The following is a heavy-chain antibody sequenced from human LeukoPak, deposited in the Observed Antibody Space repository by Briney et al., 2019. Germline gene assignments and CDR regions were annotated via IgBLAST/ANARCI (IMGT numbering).Heavy chain of an antibody. D-gene: IGHD6-13*01. CDR3: ARGGTGYSSPNDY. V-gene: IGHV4-39*07. J-gene: IGHJ4*02. CDR1: GGSISSSSYY. CDR2: IYYSGST. Sequence: SETLSLTCTVSGGSISSSSYYWGWIRQPPGKGLEWIGSIYYSGSTYYNPSLKSRVTISVDTSKNQFSLQLSSVTAADTAVYYCARGGTGYSSPNDYWGQGTLVTVSS.